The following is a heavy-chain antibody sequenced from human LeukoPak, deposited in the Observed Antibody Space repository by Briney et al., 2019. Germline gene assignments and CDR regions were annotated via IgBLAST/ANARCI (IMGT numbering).Heavy chain of an antibody. D-gene: IGHD3-22*01. Sequence: SETLSLTCAVSGGSISSSNWWSWVRQPPGKGLEWIGEIYHSGSTNYNPSLKSRVTISVDKSKNQFSLKLSSVTAADTAVYYCARGWDYDSSGYYSYRGQGTLVTVSS. J-gene: IGHJ4*02. V-gene: IGHV4-4*02. CDR2: IYHSGST. CDR1: GGSISSSNW. CDR3: ARGWDYDSSGYYSY.